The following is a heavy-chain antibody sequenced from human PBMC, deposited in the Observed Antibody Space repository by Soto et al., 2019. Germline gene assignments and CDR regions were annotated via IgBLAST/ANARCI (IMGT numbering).Heavy chain of an antibody. D-gene: IGHD1-26*01. CDR1: GYTFTNYG. CDR3: GRSRAGGTWEQYPSFYFDY. J-gene: IGHJ4*02. V-gene: IGHV1-18*01. Sequence: QVLLVQSGAEVKKPGASVKVACKASGYTFTNYGISWVRQAPGQGLEWLGWISTYNGDRDFAQKVQGRVTMTTDTSTTTAYMELRSLRSDDTAVYYCGRSRAGGTWEQYPSFYFDYWGQGALVTVSS. CDR2: ISTYNGDR.